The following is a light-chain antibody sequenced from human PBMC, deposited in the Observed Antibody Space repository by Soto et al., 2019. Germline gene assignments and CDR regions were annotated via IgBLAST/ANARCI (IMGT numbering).Light chain of an antibody. CDR2: DAS. Sequence: DIQMTQSPSTLSASVGDRVTITCRASQSIGSWLAWYQQRPGKAPNLLIYDASSLESGVPSRFSGSRSGTEFTLTINSLQPDDFATYFCQQYGSSPRTFGQGTKLEIK. J-gene: IGKJ2*01. CDR1: QSIGSW. CDR3: QQYGSSPRT. V-gene: IGKV1-5*01.